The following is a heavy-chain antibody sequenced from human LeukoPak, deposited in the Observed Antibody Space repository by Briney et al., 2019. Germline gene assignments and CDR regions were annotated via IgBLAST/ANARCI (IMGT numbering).Heavy chain of an antibody. CDR3: ARQGTLEDSYGYVEPSDY. Sequence: GESLKISCKGSGYSFTSYWIGWVRQMPGKGLEWMGIIYPGDSDTRYSPSFQGQVTISADKSISTAYLQWSSLKASDTAMYYCARQGTLEDSYGYVEPSDYWGREPWSPSPQ. D-gene: IGHD5-18*01. V-gene: IGHV5-51*01. CDR2: IYPGDSDT. CDR1: GYSFTSYW. J-gene: IGHJ4*02.